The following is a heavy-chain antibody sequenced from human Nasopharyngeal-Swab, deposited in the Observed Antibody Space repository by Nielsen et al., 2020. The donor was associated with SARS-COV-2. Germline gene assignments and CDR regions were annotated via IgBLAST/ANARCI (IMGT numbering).Heavy chain of an antibody. V-gene: IGHV4-34*01. CDR3: ARGLSGIVPAPILGLGPYYYYYYMDV. D-gene: IGHD2-2*01. J-gene: IGHJ6*03. Sequence: WIRQPPGKGPEWIAEINHSGSTNYNLSLKSRVTLSVDTSMNQVSLAVSSVTAADTAVYYCARGLSGIVPAPILGLGPYYYYYYMDVWGKGTTVTVSS. CDR2: INHSGST.